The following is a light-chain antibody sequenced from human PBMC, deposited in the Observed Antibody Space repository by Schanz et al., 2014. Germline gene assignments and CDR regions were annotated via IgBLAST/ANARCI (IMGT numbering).Light chain of an antibody. J-gene: IGKJ2*01. CDR1: QSVRSN. CDR3: QQRSNWPLVT. CDR2: HAS. V-gene: IGKV3-11*01. Sequence: EIVLTQSPATLSVSPGERATLSCRASQSVRSNLAWYQQKPGQAPRLLIYHASNRATAIPARFTGSGSGTDFTLTISRLQPEDFALYYCQQRSNWPLVTFGQGTNLEI.